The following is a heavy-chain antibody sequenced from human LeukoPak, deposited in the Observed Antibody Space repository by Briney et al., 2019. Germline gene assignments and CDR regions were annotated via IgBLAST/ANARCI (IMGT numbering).Heavy chain of an antibody. CDR1: GGSISSSSYY. CDR2: IYYSGST. V-gene: IGHV4-39*01. Sequence: SETLSLTCTVSGGSISSSSYYWGWIRQPPGKGLEWIGSIYYSGSTYYNPSLKSRVTISVDTSKNQFSLKLSSVTAADTAVYYCARSLWFGEPPFITVFFDYWGQGTLVTVSS. CDR3: ARSLWFGEPPFITVFFDY. J-gene: IGHJ4*02. D-gene: IGHD3-10*01.